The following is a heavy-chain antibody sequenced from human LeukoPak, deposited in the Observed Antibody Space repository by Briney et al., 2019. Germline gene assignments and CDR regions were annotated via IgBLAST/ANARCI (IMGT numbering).Heavy chain of an antibody. Sequence: GGPLRLSCAASGFTFSSYGMHWVRQAPGKGLEGVAFIRYDGSNKYYADSVKGRFTISRDNSKNTLYLQMNSLRAEDRAVYYCGKDGDIVVALLVGGFDYWGQGTLVTVSS. CDR1: GFTFSSYG. V-gene: IGHV3-30*02. CDR3: GKDGDIVVALLVGGFDY. J-gene: IGHJ4*02. CDR2: IRYDGSNK. D-gene: IGHD2-2*01.